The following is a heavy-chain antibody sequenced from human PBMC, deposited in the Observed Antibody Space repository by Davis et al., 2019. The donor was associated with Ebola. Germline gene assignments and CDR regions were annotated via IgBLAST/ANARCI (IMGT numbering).Heavy chain of an antibody. J-gene: IGHJ6*04. V-gene: IGHV1-46*01. CDR3: AREPIVVVVAATEPYYYYGMDV. D-gene: IGHD2-15*01. CDR2: INPSGGST. Sequence: ASVKVSCKASGYTFTSYYMHWVRQAPGQGLEWMGIINPSGGSTSYAQKFQGRVTMTRDTSTSTVYMELSSLRSEDTAVYYCAREPIVVVVAATEPYYYYGMDVWGKGTTVTVPS. CDR1: GYTFTSYY.